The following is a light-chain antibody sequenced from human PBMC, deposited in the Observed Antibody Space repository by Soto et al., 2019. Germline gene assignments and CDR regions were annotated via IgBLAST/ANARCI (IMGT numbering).Light chain of an antibody. CDR1: QSILRN. Sequence: EIVMTQSPATLSVSPGERATLSCMATQSILRNLAWYQHKPGQPPRLLIYGASTRATGIPGRFSGSGSGTEFTLTISSLQSEDFAVYYCQHYYNWPRTFGQGTKVDI. V-gene: IGKV3-15*01. J-gene: IGKJ1*01. CDR3: QHYYNWPRT. CDR2: GAS.